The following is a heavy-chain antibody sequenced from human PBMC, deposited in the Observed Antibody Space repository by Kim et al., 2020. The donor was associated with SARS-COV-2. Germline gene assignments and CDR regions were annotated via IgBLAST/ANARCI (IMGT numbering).Heavy chain of an antibody. D-gene: IGHD2-2*01. Sequence: SETLSLTCTVSGGSISSGSYYWSWIRQPAGKGLEWIGRIYTSGSTNYNPSLKSRVTISVDTSKNQFSLKLSSVTAADTAVYYCARAIVVVPARVEYWFDPWGQGTLVTVSS. CDR3: ARAIVVVPARVEYWFDP. CDR2: IYTSGST. CDR1: GGSISSGSYY. J-gene: IGHJ5*02. V-gene: IGHV4-61*02.